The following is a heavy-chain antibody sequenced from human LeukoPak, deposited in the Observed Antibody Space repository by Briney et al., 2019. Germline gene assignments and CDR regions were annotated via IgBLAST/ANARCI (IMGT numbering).Heavy chain of an antibody. D-gene: IGHD1-1*01. J-gene: IGHJ3*02. V-gene: IGHV1-18*01. Sequence: GASVKVSCKASGYTFTSYDINWVRQAPGQGLEWMGWISGYNGNTNYPQKLQGRVTMTIDTSTSTAYMELRSLRSDDTAVYYCARGRTHRYNWHTRNTDGFDIWGQGTMVTVSS. CDR1: GYTFTSYD. CDR3: ARGRTHRYNWHTRNTDGFDI. CDR2: ISGYNGNT.